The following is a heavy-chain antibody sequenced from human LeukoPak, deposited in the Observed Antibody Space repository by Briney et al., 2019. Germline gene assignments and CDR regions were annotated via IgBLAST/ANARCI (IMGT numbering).Heavy chain of an antibody. D-gene: IGHD3-10*01. V-gene: IGHV4-61*02. CDR3: ARVGTAGDGSQKFDY. J-gene: IGHJ4*02. CDR2: IYASGST. CDR1: GGSISSGSYY. Sequence: SETLSLTCTVSGGSISSGSYYWNWIRQPAGKGLEWIGRIYASGSTNYNPSLKSRVTLSVDTSKNQFSLKLSSVTAADTAVYYCARVGTAGDGSQKFDYWGQGTLVTVSS.